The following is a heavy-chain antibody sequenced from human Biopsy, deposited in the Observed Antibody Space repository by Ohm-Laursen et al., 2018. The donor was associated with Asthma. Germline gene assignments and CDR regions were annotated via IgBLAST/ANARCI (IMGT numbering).Heavy chain of an antibody. CDR2: IMTVFGTT. V-gene: IGHV1-69*13. J-gene: IGHJ6*02. CDR1: GGTFSNFA. D-gene: IGHD6-19*01. CDR3: ARYQVGYSSGWSLLLKKIYYSGMDV. Sequence: ASVKVSCKAPGGTFSNFAISRVRQAPGQGLEWLGGIMTVFGTTNYAQKFQGRVTITADESTSTAYMEVTSLRSEDTAIYYCARYQVGYSSGWSLLLKKIYYSGMDVWGQGTAVTVSS.